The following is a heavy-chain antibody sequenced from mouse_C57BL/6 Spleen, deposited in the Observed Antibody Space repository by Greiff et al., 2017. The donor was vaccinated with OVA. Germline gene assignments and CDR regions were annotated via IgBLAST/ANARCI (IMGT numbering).Heavy chain of an antibody. D-gene: IGHD1-1*01. CDR2: ISSGSSTI. V-gene: IGHV5-17*01. J-gene: IGHJ3*01. CDR3: ARGYYGSSSWFAY. Sequence: EVQVVESGGGLVKPGGSLKLSCAASGFTFSDYGMHWVRQAPEKGLEWVAYISSGSSTIYYADTVQGRFTISRDNAKNTLFLQMTSLRSEDTAMYYCARGYYGSSSWFAYWGQGTLVTVSA. CDR1: GFTFSDYG.